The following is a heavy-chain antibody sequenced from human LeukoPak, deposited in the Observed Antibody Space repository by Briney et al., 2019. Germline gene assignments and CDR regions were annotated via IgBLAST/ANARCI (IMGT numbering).Heavy chain of an antibody. Sequence: SETLSLTCTVSGGSISHYFWSWIRQPPGKALEWIGYIYYTGITNYNPSLKSRVTVSVDTSKNQFSLKLSSVTAADTAVYYCARGAMANSYYFDYWGQGTLVTVSS. CDR2: IYYTGIT. CDR3: ARGAMANSYYFDY. V-gene: IGHV4-59*01. CDR1: GGSISHYF. J-gene: IGHJ4*02. D-gene: IGHD6-6*01.